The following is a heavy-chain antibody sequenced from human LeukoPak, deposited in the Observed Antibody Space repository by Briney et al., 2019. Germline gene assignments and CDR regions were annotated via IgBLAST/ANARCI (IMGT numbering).Heavy chain of an antibody. J-gene: IGHJ4*02. V-gene: IGHV3-30*01. Sequence: PGRSLRLPCAASGFTFSSYAMHRVGQAPGKGREGVAVISYDGSNKYYAGSVKGRFTISRENSKNTLYLQMNSLRAEDTAVYYCARDRSIAAADNGFDYWGQGTLVTVSS. CDR3: ARDRSIAAADNGFDY. D-gene: IGHD6-13*01. CDR2: ISYDGSNK. CDR1: GFTFSSYA.